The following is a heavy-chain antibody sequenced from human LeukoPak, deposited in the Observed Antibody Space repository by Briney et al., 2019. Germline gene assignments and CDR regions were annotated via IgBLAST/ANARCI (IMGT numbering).Heavy chain of an antibody. CDR2: ISSSSSTI. J-gene: IGHJ4*02. CDR1: GFSFSSYS. Sequence: PGGSLRLSCAASGFSFSSYSMNWVRQAPGKGLEWISYISSSSSTIYYADSVKGRFTIFRHNVKNSLYLQMNSLRAEDTAVYYCARVNDPDYWGQGTLVTVSS. CDR3: ARVNDPDY. D-gene: IGHD1-1*01. V-gene: IGHV3-48*01.